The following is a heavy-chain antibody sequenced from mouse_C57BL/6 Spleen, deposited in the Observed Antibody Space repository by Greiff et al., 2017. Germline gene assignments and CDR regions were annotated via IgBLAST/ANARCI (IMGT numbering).Heavy chain of an antibody. V-gene: IGHV1-26*01. D-gene: IGHD2-5*01. CDR2: INPNNGGT. Sequence: VQLQQSGPELVKPGASVKISCKASGYTFTDYYMNWVKQSHGKSLEWIGDINPNNGGTSYNQKFKGKATLTVDKSSSTAYMECRSLTSEYSAVYYCASPYYSNYGYAMDYWGQGTSVTVSS. J-gene: IGHJ4*01. CDR1: GYTFTDYY. CDR3: ASPYYSNYGYAMDY.